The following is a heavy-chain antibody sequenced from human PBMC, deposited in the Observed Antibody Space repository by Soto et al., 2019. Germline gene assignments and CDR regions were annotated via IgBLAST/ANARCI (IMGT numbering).Heavy chain of an antibody. CDR3: ARDLDDFWSGSLSL. J-gene: IGHJ4*02. CDR2: ISYDGSNK. V-gene: IGHV3-30*09. D-gene: IGHD3-3*01. CDR1: GFTFSSYA. Sequence: GGSLRLSCTASGFTFSSYAMNWVRQAPGKGLEWVAVISYDGSNKYYADSVKGRFAISRDNSKNTLFVQMNSLRTEDTAVYYCARDLDDFWSGSLSLWGQGTLVTVSS.